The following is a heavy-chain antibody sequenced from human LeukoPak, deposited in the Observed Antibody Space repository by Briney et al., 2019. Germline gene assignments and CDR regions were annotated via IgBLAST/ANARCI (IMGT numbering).Heavy chain of an antibody. CDR3: AGADTVTTLTLDH. CDR1: GFTFSSYD. V-gene: IGHV3-48*03. D-gene: IGHD4-17*01. J-gene: IGHJ4*02. CDR2: ISSSGITI. Sequence: PGGSLRLSCAASGFTFSSYDMNWVRQAPGKGLEWVSYISSSGITIYYADSVRGRFTISRDNSKNSLYLQMNSLRAEDTAVYYCAGADTVTTLTLDHWGQGILVTVSS.